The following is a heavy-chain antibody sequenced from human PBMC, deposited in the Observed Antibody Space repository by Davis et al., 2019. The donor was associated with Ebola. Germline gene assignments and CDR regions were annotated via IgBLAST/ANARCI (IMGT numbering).Heavy chain of an antibody. V-gene: IGHV3-53*01. CDR2: IYSGGST. Sequence: GGSLRLSCAASGFTVSSNYMSWVRQAPGKGLEWVSVIYSGGSTYYADSVKGRFTISRDNSKNTLYLQMNSLRAEDTAVYYCAKLRRTTVTSFPLQHWGQGTLVTVSS. CDR3: AKLRRTTVTSFPLQH. D-gene: IGHD4-17*01. J-gene: IGHJ1*01. CDR1: GFTVSSNY.